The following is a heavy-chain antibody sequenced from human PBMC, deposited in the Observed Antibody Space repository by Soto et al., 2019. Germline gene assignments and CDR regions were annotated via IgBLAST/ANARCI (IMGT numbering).Heavy chain of an antibody. Sequence: QVQLVESGGGVVQPGRSLRLSCAASGFTFSSYGMHWVRQAPGKGLEWVAVISYDGSNKYYADSVKGRFTISRDNSKNTLYLQMNSLGAEDTAVYYCAKAVLRFLEWLGLSMDVWGQGTTVTVSS. CDR3: AKAVLRFLEWLGLSMDV. J-gene: IGHJ6*02. D-gene: IGHD3-3*01. CDR2: ISYDGSNK. CDR1: GFTFSSYG. V-gene: IGHV3-30*18.